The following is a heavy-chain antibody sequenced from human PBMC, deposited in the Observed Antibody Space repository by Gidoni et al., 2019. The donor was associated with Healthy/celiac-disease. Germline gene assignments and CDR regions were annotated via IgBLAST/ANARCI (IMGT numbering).Heavy chain of an antibody. CDR1: GGPISSSSYY. V-gene: IGHV4-39*01. D-gene: IGHD2-21*02. CDR2: IYYSGST. Sequence: QLQLQASGPGLVKPSETLSLTCTVSGGPISSSSYYWGWIRQPPGKGLEWIGSIYYSGSTYYNPSLKSRVTIAVDTSKNQFSLKLSSVTAADTAVYYCARPLAYCGGDCSTEFDYWGQGTLVTVSS. J-gene: IGHJ4*02. CDR3: ARPLAYCGGDCSTEFDY.